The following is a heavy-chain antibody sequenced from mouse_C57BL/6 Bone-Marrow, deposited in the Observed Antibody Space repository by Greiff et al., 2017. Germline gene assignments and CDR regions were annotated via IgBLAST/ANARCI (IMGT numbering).Heavy chain of an antibody. J-gene: IGHJ3*01. CDR2: IDPETGGT. CDR3: TRRGGSSFFAY. CDR1: GYTFTDYE. V-gene: IGHV1-15*01. D-gene: IGHD1-1*01. Sequence: QVQLQQSGAELVRPGASVTLSCKASGYTFTDYEMHWVKQTPVHGLAWIGAIDPETGGTAYNQKFKGKAILTADKSSSTAYMVLRSLTSEDSAVYYCTRRGGSSFFAYWGQGTLVTVSA.